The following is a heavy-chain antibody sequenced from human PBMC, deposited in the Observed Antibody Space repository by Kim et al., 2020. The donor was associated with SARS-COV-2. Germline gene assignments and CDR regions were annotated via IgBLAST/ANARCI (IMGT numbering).Heavy chain of an antibody. J-gene: IGHJ6*02. CDR3: ARVRGGYTYYYYYYGMDV. CDR2: INHSGST. Sequence: SETLSLTCAVYGGSFSGYYWSWIRQPPGKGLEWIGEINHSGSTNYNPSLKSRVTISVDTSKNQFSLKLSSVTAADTAVYYCARVRGGYTYYYYYYGMDVWGQVTTVTVSS. V-gene: IGHV4-34*01. CDR1: GGSFSGYY. D-gene: IGHD5-12*01.